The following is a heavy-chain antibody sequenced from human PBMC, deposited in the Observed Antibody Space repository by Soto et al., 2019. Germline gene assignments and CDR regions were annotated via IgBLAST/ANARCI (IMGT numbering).Heavy chain of an antibody. D-gene: IGHD3-16*01. Sequence: RLSCVTSGFTFSDYAMHWVRQAPGKGLEWVAVIRPDGSNRYYADSVKGRFTISRDISKSTLYLQMSSLRADDTAVYFCARVGRPQHLLTGFDKWGQGTLVTVSS. CDR2: IRPDGSNR. CDR3: ARVGRPQHLLTGFDK. V-gene: IGHV3-33*01. CDR1: GFTFSDYA. J-gene: IGHJ4*02.